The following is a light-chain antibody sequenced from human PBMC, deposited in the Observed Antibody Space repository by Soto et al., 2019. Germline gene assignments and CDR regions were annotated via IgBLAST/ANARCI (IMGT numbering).Light chain of an antibody. V-gene: IGKV3-20*01. J-gene: IGKJ4*01. CDR1: QSVSSRY. CDR2: GAS. Sequence: EIVLTQSPGTLSLSPGERATLSCRASQSVSSRYLAWYQQRPGQGPRLLIYGASSRATGIPERFSGSGSGTDFTLTISRLEPQDFAVYYCQLYGRSPPLTFGGGNKVEIK. CDR3: QLYGRSPPLT.